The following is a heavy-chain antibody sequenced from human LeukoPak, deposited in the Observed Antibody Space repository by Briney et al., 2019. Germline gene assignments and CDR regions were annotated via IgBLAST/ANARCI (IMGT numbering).Heavy chain of an antibody. V-gene: IGHV2-5*02. J-gene: IGHJ3*02. D-gene: IGHD3-10*01. CDR3: AHRRLPQRGLLWFGESFDDAFDI. CDR2: IYWDADK. Sequence: ESGPTLVNPTQTLTLTCTFSGFSLNTSGVGVGWIRQPPGKALEWLALIYWDADKRYSPSLKSRLTITKDTSKNQVVLTMTNMDPVDTATYYCAHRRLPQRGLLWFGESFDDAFDIWGQGTMVTVSS. CDR1: GFSLNTSGVG.